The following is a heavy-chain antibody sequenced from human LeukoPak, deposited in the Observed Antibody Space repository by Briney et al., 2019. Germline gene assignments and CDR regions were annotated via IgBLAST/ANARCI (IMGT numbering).Heavy chain of an antibody. Sequence: GGSLRLSCAASGFTFSSYGMNWVRQAPGKGLEWVAVISYDGSNKYYADSVKGRFTISRDNAKNTVYLQMNSERAEDTAVYYSAKFRQPSIVATAMITSYFFDYWGQGTLVTVSS. V-gene: IGHV3-30*18. D-gene: IGHD5-18*01. J-gene: IGHJ4*02. CDR3: AKFRQPSIVATAMITSYFFDY. CDR2: ISYDGSNK. CDR1: GFTFSSYG.